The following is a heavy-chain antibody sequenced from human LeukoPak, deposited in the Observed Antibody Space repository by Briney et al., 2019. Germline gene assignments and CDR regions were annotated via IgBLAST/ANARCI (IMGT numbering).Heavy chain of an antibody. D-gene: IGHD5-18*01. V-gene: IGHV4-59*08. CDR2: IYYSGST. J-gene: IGHJ4*02. CDR1: GGSISSYY. CDR3: ARLHDGYRYGADY. Sequence: PSETLSLTCTVSGGSISSYYWSWIRQPPGKGLEWIGYIYYSGSTNYNPSLKSRVTISVDTSKNRFSLKLSPVTAADTAVYYCARLHDGYRYGADYWGQGTLVTAS.